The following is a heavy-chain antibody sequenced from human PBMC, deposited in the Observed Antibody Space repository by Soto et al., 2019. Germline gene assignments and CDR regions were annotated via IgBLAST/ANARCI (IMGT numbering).Heavy chain of an antibody. Sequence: QVQLVQSGAEVKKPGSSVKVSCKASGGTFSSYAISWVRQAPGQGLEWMGGIIPIFGTANYAQKFQGRVTITTNESTSTGYMEMSIRRSEDTDVYYCARSGPVVGGGYYMRFDPWGQGTLVTVSS. D-gene: IGHD3-22*01. CDR1: GGTFSSYA. CDR2: IIPIFGTA. J-gene: IGHJ5*02. CDR3: ARSGPVVGGGYYMRFDP. V-gene: IGHV1-69*01.